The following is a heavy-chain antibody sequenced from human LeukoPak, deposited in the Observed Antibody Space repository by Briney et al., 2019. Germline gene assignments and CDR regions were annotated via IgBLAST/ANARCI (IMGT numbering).Heavy chain of an antibody. CDR1: GYTFTSYD. V-gene: IGHV1-8*01. D-gene: IGHD6-25*01. Sequence: GASVKVSCKASGYTFTSYDINWVRQATGQGLEWMGWMNPNSGNTGYAQKFQGRVTMTRNTSISTAYMELSSLRSEDTAVYYCATDLAANNWFDPWGQGTLVTVSS. CDR2: MNPNSGNT. CDR3: ATDLAANNWFDP. J-gene: IGHJ5*02.